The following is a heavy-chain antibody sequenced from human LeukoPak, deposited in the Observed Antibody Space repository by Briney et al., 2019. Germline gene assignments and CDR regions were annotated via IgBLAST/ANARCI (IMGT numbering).Heavy chain of an antibody. CDR2: IIPIFGTA. CDR3: ARVGDYGSGSYFFDY. V-gene: IGHV1-69*13. D-gene: IGHD3-10*01. CDR1: GGTFSSYA. J-gene: IGHJ4*02. Sequence: SVKVSCKASGGTFSSYAISWVRQAPGQGLEWMGGIIPIFGTANYAQKFQGRATITADESTSTAYMELSSLRSEDTAVYYCARVGDYGSGSYFFDYWGQGTLVTVSS.